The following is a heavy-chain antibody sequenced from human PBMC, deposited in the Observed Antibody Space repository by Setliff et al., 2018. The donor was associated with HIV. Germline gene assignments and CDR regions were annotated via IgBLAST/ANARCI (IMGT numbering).Heavy chain of an antibody. V-gene: IGHV3-30*03. CDR2: ISFDGSKK. Sequence: GGSLRLSCATSSFTFNSFGMHWVRQAPGKGREWVALISFDGSKKNYAASVKRRFTLSRDNSKNTMLLQMNSLRPEDTALYFCARDKNLWPYESVTYFSWSMDVWGKGTTVTVSS. J-gene: IGHJ6*03. CDR3: ARDKNLWPYESVTYFSWSMDV. D-gene: IGHD3-22*01. CDR1: SFTFNSFG.